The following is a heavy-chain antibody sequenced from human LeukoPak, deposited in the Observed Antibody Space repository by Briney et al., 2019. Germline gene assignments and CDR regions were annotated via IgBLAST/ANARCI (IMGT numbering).Heavy chain of an antibody. V-gene: IGHV3-33*08. CDR2: IRYDGDST. CDR3: ARPLTRSGGKTIDAFDI. J-gene: IGHJ3*02. CDR1: GITSSDNF. Sequence: GGSLRLSCAASGITSSDNFMSWIRQAPGKGLEWVAFIRYDGDSTHYADSVKGRFTISRDNAKNSLYLQMNSLRAEDTAVYYCARPLTRSGGKTIDAFDIWGQGTMVTVSS. D-gene: IGHD3-3*01.